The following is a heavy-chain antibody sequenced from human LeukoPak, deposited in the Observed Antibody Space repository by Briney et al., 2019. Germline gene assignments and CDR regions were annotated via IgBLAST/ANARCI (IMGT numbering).Heavy chain of an antibody. V-gene: IGHV1-2*02. Sequence: ASVKASCKASGYTFTGYYMHWVRQAPGQGLEWMGWINPNSGGTNYAQKFQGRVTMTRDTSISTAYMELSRLGSDDTAVYYCARDRGYSYGANWFDPWGQGTLVTVSS. D-gene: IGHD5-18*01. CDR3: ARDRGYSYGANWFDP. CDR1: GYTFTGYY. CDR2: INPNSGGT. J-gene: IGHJ5*02.